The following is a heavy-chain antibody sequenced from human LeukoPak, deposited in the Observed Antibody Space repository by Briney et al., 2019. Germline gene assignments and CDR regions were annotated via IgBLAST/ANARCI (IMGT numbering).Heavy chain of an antibody. CDR3: AKGPSGDYYYYYYMDV. J-gene: IGHJ6*03. D-gene: IGHD4-17*01. V-gene: IGHV3-23*01. Sequence: GGSLRLSCAASGFTFSNYAMSWVRQAPGKGLEWVSAISGSGGSTYYADSVKGRFTISRDNSKNTLYLQMNSLRAEDTAVYYCAKGPSGDYYYYYYMDVWGKGTTVTVSS. CDR2: ISGSGGST. CDR1: GFTFSNYA.